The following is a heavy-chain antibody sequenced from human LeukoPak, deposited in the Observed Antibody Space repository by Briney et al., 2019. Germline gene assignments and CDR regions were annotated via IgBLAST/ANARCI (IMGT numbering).Heavy chain of an antibody. Sequence: SVKVSCKASGGTFSSYAISWVRQAPGQGLEWMGGIIPIFGTANYAQKFQGRVTITTDESTSTAYMELSSLRSEDTAVYYCASSTIFGVLTAPTYFDYWGQGTLVTVSS. V-gene: IGHV1-69*05. J-gene: IGHJ4*02. CDR1: GGTFSSYA. D-gene: IGHD3-3*01. CDR2: IIPIFGTA. CDR3: ASSTIFGVLTAPTYFDY.